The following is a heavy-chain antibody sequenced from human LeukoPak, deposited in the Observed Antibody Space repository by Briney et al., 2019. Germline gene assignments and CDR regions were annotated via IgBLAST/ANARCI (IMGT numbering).Heavy chain of an antibody. V-gene: IGHV3-7*01. CDR3: EGSAGY. CDR1: GFAFSNSW. CDR2: IKRDGSEK. Sequence: PGGSLRLSCAASGFAFSNSWMSWVRRAPGKGLEWVANIKRDGSEKHYVDSVKRRFTISRDNAKSSLLLQMNSLRAEDTAVYYCEGSAGYWGQGTLVTVSS. J-gene: IGHJ4*02.